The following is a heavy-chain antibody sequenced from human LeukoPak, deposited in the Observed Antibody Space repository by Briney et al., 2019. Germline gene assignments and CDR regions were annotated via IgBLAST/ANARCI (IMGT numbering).Heavy chain of an antibody. Sequence: ESGGSLRLSCAASGFTFNTYSMNWVRQAPGKGLEWVSFIFSSSTYIYYTDSVKGRFTISRDNARNTLYLQMNSLRAEDTAVYYCAKVPYYYDSSGSRDYYFDYWGQGTLVTVSS. D-gene: IGHD3-22*01. CDR1: GFTFNTYS. CDR3: AKVPYYYDSSGSRDYYFDY. V-gene: IGHV3-21*04. J-gene: IGHJ4*02. CDR2: IFSSSTYI.